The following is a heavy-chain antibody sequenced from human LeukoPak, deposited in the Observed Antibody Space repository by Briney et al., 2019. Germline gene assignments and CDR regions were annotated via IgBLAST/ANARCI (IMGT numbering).Heavy chain of an antibody. CDR2: FSGSASST. CDR1: GFTFSSSA. V-gene: IGHV3-23*01. D-gene: IGHD2/OR15-2a*01. Sequence: PGGSLRLSCAASGFTFSSSAMSWVRQAPGKGLEWVSTFSGSASSTYYADSVKGRFTISRDDSKNTLYLQMHSLTSDDTALYYCAKGNPVCDYWGQGTLVTVSS. CDR3: AKGNPVCDY. J-gene: IGHJ4*02.